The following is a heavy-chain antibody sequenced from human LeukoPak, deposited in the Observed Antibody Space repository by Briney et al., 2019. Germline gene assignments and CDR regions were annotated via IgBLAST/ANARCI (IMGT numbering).Heavy chain of an antibody. CDR2: IYYSGST. Sequence: PSETLSLTCTVSGGSISSYYWSWIRQPPGEGLEWIGYIYYSGSTNYNPSLKSRVTISVDTSKNQFSLKLSSVTAADTAVYYCARSYYDSSGYYIDYWGQGTLVTVSS. V-gene: IGHV4-59*01. CDR1: GGSISSYY. J-gene: IGHJ4*02. D-gene: IGHD3-22*01. CDR3: ARSYYDSSGYYIDY.